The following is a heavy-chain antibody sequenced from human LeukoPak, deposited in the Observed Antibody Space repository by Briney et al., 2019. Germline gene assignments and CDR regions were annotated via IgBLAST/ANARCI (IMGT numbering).Heavy chain of an antibody. CDR3: ASRWVLTGEPY. V-gene: IGHV4-4*02. CDR1: GDSISSSNW. J-gene: IGHJ4*02. D-gene: IGHD7-27*01. Sequence: PSGTLSLTCAVSGDSISSSNWWTWVREPPGKGLEGIGEISLSGSTNYNASLKRRVTISVNKANKQFSLKLTSVTAADAAVYYCASRWVLTGEPYWGQGTLVTVSS. CDR2: ISLSGST.